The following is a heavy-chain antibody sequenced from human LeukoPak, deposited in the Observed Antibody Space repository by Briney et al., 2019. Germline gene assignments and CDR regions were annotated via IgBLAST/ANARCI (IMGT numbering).Heavy chain of an antibody. D-gene: IGHD3-22*01. CDR3: AKGSYYDSSGSFYFDY. J-gene: IGHJ4*02. CDR2: ISGSGDNT. V-gene: IGHV3-23*01. CDR1: GITFNNQS. Sequence: GSLRTPCSAPGITFNNQSKSWVHPAPGKGPEWVSGISGSGDNTYYADSVKGRFTISRDNSKNTLYVQVNSLGTEDTAAYYCAKGSYYDSSGSFYFDYWGQGTLVTVSS.